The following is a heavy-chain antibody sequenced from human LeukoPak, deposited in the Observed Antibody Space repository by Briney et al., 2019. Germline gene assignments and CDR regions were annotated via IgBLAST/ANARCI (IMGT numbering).Heavy chain of an antibody. CDR3: AKGERFGELLPPDY. Sequence: GGSLRLSCAASGFTFSNYGMHWVRQAPGKGLEWVAVISYDGSNKYYADSVKGRFTISRDNSKNTLYLQMNSLRAEDTAVYYCAKGERFGELLPPDYWGQGTLVTVSS. CDR1: GFTFSNYG. J-gene: IGHJ4*02. V-gene: IGHV3-30*18. CDR2: ISYDGSNK. D-gene: IGHD3-10*01.